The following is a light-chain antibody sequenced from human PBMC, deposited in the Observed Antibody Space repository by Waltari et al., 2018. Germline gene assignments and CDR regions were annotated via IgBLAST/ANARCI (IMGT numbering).Light chain of an antibody. V-gene: IGKV3-20*01. CDR1: QSVSSSY. CDR2: GAS. CDR3: QQYGSSPIALT. Sequence: EIVLTQSPGTLSLSPGERATLSCRASQSVSSSYLAWYQQKPGQAPRPLIYGASSRATCIPDRFSGSGSGTDFTRTISRLEPEDFAVYYCQQYGSSPIALTFGGGTKVEIK. J-gene: IGKJ4*01.